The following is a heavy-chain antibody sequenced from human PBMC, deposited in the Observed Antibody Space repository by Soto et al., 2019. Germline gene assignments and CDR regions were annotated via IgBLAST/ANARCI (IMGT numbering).Heavy chain of an antibody. CDR1: GDSVSAYNSA. V-gene: IGHV6-1*01. Sequence: PSQTLSLTCAISGDSVSAYNSAWNWIRQSPSRGLEWLGRTYYRSKWLNDYAVSVKSRLNISPDTTKNQFSLQLNSVDPEDTAVYNCASKSAILVAASGFDPWGQGTLVTVSS. CDR2: TYYRSKWLN. CDR3: ASKSAILVAASGFDP. J-gene: IGHJ5*02. D-gene: IGHD3-9*01.